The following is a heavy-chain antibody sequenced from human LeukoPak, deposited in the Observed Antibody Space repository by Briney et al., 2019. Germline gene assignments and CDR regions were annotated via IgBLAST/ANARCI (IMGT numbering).Heavy chain of an antibody. CDR3: AKDPAHKIGSFLFGWFDP. Sequence: PGGSLRLSCAASGFTFSSYAMSWVRQAPGKGLEWVSAISGSGGSTYYADSVKGRFTISRDNSKNTLYLQMNSLRAEDTAVYYRAKDPAHKIGSFLFGWFDPWGQGTLVTVSS. V-gene: IGHV3-23*01. CDR2: ISGSGGST. CDR1: GFTFSSYA. D-gene: IGHD1-26*01. J-gene: IGHJ5*02.